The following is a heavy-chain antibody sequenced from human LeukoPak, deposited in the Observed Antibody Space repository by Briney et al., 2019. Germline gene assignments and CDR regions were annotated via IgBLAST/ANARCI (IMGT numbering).Heavy chain of an antibody. Sequence: SETLSLTCSVSGGSISSSSYYWGWLRQPPGKGLEWIGSIHDSGSTDYNPSLKSRVTISVDTSKNPFSLKLSYVTAADTAVYYCARLYGGNSNTYYCDYCGDGTLVTVSS. CDR3: ARLYGGNSNTYYCDY. CDR2: IHDSGST. CDR1: GGSISSSSYY. V-gene: IGHV4-39*01. D-gene: IGHD4-23*01. J-gene: IGHJ4*01.